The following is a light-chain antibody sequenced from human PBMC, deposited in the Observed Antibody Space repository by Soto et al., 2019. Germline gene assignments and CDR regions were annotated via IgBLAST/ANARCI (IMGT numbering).Light chain of an antibody. CDR1: QSVGSD. CDR3: QQYSNSLWT. CDR2: GAS. J-gene: IGKJ5*01. V-gene: IGKV3-20*01. Sequence: TQSPATLSLSPGERATLSCRASQSVGSDLAWYQQKPGQAPKLLIYGASSRATGIPDRFSGSGSGTDFTLTISRLKPEEFAVYYCQQYSNSLWTVGKGTRLEIK.